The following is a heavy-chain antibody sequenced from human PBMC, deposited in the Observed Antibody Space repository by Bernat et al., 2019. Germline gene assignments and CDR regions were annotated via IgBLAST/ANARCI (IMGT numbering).Heavy chain of an antibody. V-gene: IGHV5-51*01. CDR1: GYSFTSYW. J-gene: IGHJ2*01. Sequence: EVQLVQSGAEVKKPGESLKISCKGSGYSFTSYWIGWVRQMPGKGLEWMGIIYPGDSDTRYSSSFQGQVTISADTSISTAYLQWGSLKASDTAMYYCARRLIVGATSGDWYFDLWGRGTLVTVSS. CDR2: IYPGDSDT. CDR3: ARRLIVGATSGDWYFDL. D-gene: IGHD1-26*01.